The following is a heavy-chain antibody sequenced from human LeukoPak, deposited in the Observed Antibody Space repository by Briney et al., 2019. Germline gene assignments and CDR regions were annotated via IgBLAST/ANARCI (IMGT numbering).Heavy chain of an antibody. Sequence: GGSLSLSCSVSGFMFSRFWMSWVRQAPGEGLEYVALIKQGGSEIYHMDSVKGRFTISRDDATNSLYLQMNSLRVEDTALYYCARDRESESDSEGDYWGQGTLVTVSS. CDR1: GFMFSRFW. J-gene: IGHJ4*02. V-gene: IGHV3-7*01. D-gene: IGHD4-11*01. CDR2: IKQGGSEI. CDR3: ARDRESESDSEGDY.